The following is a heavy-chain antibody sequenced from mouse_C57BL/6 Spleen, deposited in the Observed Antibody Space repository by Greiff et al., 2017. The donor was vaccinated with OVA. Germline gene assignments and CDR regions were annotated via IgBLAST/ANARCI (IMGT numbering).Heavy chain of an antibody. V-gene: IGHV1-52*01. Sequence: QVQLQQPGAELVRPGSSVKLSCKASGYTFTSYWMHWVKQRPIQGLEWIGNIDPSDSETHYNQKFKDKATLTVDKSSSTAYMQLSSLTSEDSAVYYCARSIYDGYYGWFAYWGQGTLVTVSA. CDR1: GYTFTSYW. J-gene: IGHJ3*01. D-gene: IGHD2-3*01. CDR2: IDPSDSET. CDR3: ARSIYDGYYGWFAY.